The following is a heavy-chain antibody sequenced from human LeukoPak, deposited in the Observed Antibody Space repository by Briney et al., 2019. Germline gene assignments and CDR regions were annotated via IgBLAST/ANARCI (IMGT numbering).Heavy chain of an antibody. CDR3: ARYLAAGYFDL. CDR1: GGSIVRYY. J-gene: IGHJ2*01. CDR2: IYYTGST. Sequence: SETLSLTCSVSGGSIVRYYWSWIRQPREKGLEWIGYIYYTGSTNYNPSLKSRLTISVDTSKNQFSLKLSSVTAADTAVYYCARYLAAGYFDLWGRGTLVTVSP. V-gene: IGHV4-59*08. D-gene: IGHD6-25*01.